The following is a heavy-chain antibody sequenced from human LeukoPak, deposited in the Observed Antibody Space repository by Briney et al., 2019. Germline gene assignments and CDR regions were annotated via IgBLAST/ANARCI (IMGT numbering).Heavy chain of an antibody. CDR3: ARSFVYYYGSGSYSWFGP. CDR1: GSTFSGYY. CDR2: INPKSGGT. V-gene: IGHV1-2*02. J-gene: IGHJ5*02. Sequence: GASVKVSCKASGSTFSGYYIHWVRQAPGQGLEWMGWINPKSGGTNYAQNFQGRVTMTRDTSISTAYVELNRLRSDDTAVYYCARSFVYYYGSGSYSWFGPWGQGTLVTVSS. D-gene: IGHD3-10*01.